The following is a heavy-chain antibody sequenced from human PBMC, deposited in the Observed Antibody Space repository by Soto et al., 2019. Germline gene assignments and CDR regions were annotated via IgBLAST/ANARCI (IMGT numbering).Heavy chain of an antibody. Sequence: EVQLLESGGGLVQPGGSLRLSCAASGVTFSSYAMSWVRQAPGKGLEWVSAISGSGGSTYYADSVKGRFTISRDNSKNTLYLQMNSLRAEDTAVYYCAKDRKNTMVRGVINWFDPWGQGTLVTVSS. CDR2: ISGSGGST. D-gene: IGHD3-10*01. V-gene: IGHV3-23*01. CDR1: GVTFSSYA. CDR3: AKDRKNTMVRGVINWFDP. J-gene: IGHJ5*02.